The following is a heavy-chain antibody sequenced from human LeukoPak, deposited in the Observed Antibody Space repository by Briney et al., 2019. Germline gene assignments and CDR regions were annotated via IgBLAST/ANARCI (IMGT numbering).Heavy chain of an antibody. Sequence: MSWVRQXPGKGLEWVSAISGSGGSTYYADSVKGRFTISRDNSKNTLYLQMNSLRAEDTAVYYCATGGNLAPWGQGTLVTVSS. CDR2: ISGSGGST. V-gene: IGHV3-23*01. CDR3: ATGGNLAP. D-gene: IGHD2-15*01. J-gene: IGHJ5*02.